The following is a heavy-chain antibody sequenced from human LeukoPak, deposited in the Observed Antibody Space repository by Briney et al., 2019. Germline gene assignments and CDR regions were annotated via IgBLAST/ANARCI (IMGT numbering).Heavy chain of an antibody. Sequence: GGSLRLSCAASGFTFSSYSMHWVRQAPGKGLEWVAVISDDGSKKSYADSVKGRFTVSRDNSKNTLYLQMSSPRVEDTAVYYCAREGGYCSSTTCYFDSWGQGTLVTVSS. CDR1: GFTFSSYS. J-gene: IGHJ4*02. V-gene: IGHV3-30-3*01. CDR2: ISDDGSKK. CDR3: AREGGYCSSTTCYFDS. D-gene: IGHD2-2*01.